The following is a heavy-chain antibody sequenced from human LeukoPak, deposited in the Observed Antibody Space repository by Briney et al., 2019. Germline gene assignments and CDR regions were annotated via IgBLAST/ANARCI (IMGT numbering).Heavy chain of an antibody. D-gene: IGHD3-10*01. CDR1: GYIFTSYW. Sequence: GESLKISCKGSGYIFTSYWIGWVRQIPGKGLECMGIIYPGDSDTRYNPSFQGQVTMSADKSFSTAYLQWSSLRDTDTTIYYCARGPHGSGSPGDAFDIWGQGTMVTVSS. CDR2: IYPGDSDT. CDR3: ARGPHGSGSPGDAFDI. J-gene: IGHJ3*02. V-gene: IGHV5-51*01.